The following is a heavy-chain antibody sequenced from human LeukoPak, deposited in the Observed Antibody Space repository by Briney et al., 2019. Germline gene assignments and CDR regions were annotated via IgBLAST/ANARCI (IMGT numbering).Heavy chain of an antibody. D-gene: IGHD3-22*01. CDR3: ARDLDYFDSSGSHRRRNYFDY. CDR1: GLTVSTNY. V-gene: IGHV3-53*01. J-gene: IGHJ4*02. CDR2: IHSDGST. Sequence: GGSLRLSCAASGLTVSTNYMTWVRQAPGKGLEWVSIIHSDGSTYYADSVKGRFTISRDNYQNTLYLQMNSLRGEDTAMYYCARDLDYFDSSGSHRRRNYFDYWGQGTLVTVSS.